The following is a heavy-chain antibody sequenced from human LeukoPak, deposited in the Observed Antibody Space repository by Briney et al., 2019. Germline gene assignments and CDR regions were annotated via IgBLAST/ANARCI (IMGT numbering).Heavy chain of an antibody. V-gene: IGHV1-8*02. CDR2: MNPNSGNT. CDR1: GGTFSSYA. Sequence: ASVKVSCKASGGTFSSYAINWVRQATGQGLEWMGWMNPNSGNTGYAQKFQGRVTMTRNTSISTAYMELSSLRFEDTAVYYCARRDYYGSGSYPYYYQNHMDVWGKGTTVTISS. J-gene: IGHJ6*03. D-gene: IGHD3-10*01. CDR3: ARRDYYGSGSYPYYYQNHMDV.